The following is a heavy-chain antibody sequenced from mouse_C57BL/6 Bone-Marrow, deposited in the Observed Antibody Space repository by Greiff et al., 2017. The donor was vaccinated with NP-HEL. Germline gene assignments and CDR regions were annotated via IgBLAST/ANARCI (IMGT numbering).Heavy chain of an antibody. CDR1: GYSITSGYY. J-gene: IGHJ2*01. D-gene: IGHD1-1*01. Sequence: VQLKESGPGLVKPSQSLSLTCSVTGYSITSGYYWNWIRQFPGNKLEWMGYISYDGSNNYNPSLKNRISITRDTSKNQFFLKLNSVTTEDTATYYCARGKTTVPHFDYWGQGTTLTVSS. V-gene: IGHV3-6*01. CDR2: ISYDGSN. CDR3: ARGKTTVPHFDY.